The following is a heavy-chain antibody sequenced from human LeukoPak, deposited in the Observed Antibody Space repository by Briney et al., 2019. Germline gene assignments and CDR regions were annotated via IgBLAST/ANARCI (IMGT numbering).Heavy chain of an antibody. J-gene: IGHJ3*01. V-gene: IGHV3-7*01. CDR3: ARGDYYESSGNFIEAFDV. CDR2: IKQDGSQK. D-gene: IGHD3-22*01. Sequence: SGGSLRLSCAASGFTFGSYWMSWVRQAPGKGLEWVANIKQDGSQKFYVDSVKGRFTISRDNAKNSLYLQMNSLRAEDTALYYCARGDYYESSGNFIEAFDVWGQGTMVTVSA. CDR1: GFTFGSYW.